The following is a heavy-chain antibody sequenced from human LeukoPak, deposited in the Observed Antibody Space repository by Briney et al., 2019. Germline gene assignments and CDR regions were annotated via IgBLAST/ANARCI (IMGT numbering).Heavy chain of an antibody. D-gene: IGHD1-26*01. CDR3: ARDGAEGAGMDV. CDR2: INPSGGST. CDR1: GYTFTSYY. V-gene: IGHV1-46*01. Sequence: ASVKVSCTASGYTFTSYYMHWVRQAPGQGLEWMGIINPSGGSTSYAQKFQGRVTMTRDTSTSTVYMELSSLRSEDTAVYYCARDGAEGAGMDVWGQGTTVTVSS. J-gene: IGHJ6*02.